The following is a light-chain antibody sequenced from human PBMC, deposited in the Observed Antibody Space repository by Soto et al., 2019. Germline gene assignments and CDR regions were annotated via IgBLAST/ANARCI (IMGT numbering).Light chain of an antibody. V-gene: IGLV1-40*01. Sequence: QSVLTQPPSVSGAPGQRVTISFTGSSYNIGAGYDGHWYQQLPGTAPKLLIYGNSNRPSGIPDRFSGSKSGTSASLAITGLQADDEADYYCQSYDSSLSGSVVFGGGTKLTVL. CDR1: SYNIGAGYD. CDR2: GNS. CDR3: QSYDSSLSGSVV. J-gene: IGLJ2*01.